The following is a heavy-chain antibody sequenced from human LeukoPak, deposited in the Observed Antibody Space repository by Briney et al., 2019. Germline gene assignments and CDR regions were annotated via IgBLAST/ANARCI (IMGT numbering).Heavy chain of an antibody. V-gene: IGHV1-69*04. CDR3: ARGHDSSGYYYDY. Sequence: ASVKVSCKASGGTFSSYAISWVRQAPGQGLEWMGRIIPILGIANYAQKFQGRVTITADKSTSTAYMELSSLRSEDTAVYYCARGHDSSGYYYDYWGQGTLVTVSS. CDR2: IIPILGIA. CDR1: GGTFSSYA. J-gene: IGHJ4*02. D-gene: IGHD3-22*01.